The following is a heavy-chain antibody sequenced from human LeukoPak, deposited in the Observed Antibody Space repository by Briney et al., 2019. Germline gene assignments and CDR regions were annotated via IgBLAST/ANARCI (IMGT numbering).Heavy chain of an antibody. CDR2: ISGSGGST. CDR1: GFTFSSYA. Sequence: GGSLRLSCAASGFTFSSYAMSWVRQAPGKGLEWVSAISGSGGSTYYADSVKGRLTISRDNSKNTLYLQMNSLRAEDTAVYYCAKDRVVVRGNWFDPWGQGTLVTVSS. CDR3: AKDRVVVRGNWFDP. V-gene: IGHV3-23*01. J-gene: IGHJ5*02. D-gene: IGHD2-2*01.